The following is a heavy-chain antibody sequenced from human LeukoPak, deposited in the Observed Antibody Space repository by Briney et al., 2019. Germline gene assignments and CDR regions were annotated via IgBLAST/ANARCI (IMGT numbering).Heavy chain of an antibody. Sequence: ASVKASCKTSGYTFTSYGISWVRQAPGQGLEWMGGIHTYNGNTYYTQKLQGRVTMTTDTSTSTAYMELRSLRSDDMAVYYCAKTTVTSEEYYYYYMDVWGKGTTVTVSS. CDR2: IHTYNGNT. J-gene: IGHJ6*03. CDR3: AKTTVTSEEYYYYYMDV. V-gene: IGHV1-18*03. CDR1: GYTFTSYG. D-gene: IGHD4-17*01.